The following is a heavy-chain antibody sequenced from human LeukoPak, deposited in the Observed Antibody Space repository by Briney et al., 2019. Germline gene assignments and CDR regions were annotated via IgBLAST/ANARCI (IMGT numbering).Heavy chain of an antibody. V-gene: IGHV1-24*01. J-gene: IGHJ6*02. CDR3: ATSRNLFGELFNGVDV. CDR2: FDPEDGET. CDR1: GYTLTELS. D-gene: IGHD3-10*01. Sequence: ASVKVSCKVSGYTLTELSMHWVRQAPGKGLEWMGGFDPEDGETIYAQNFQGRVTLTEDTDTDTAYMELKSLRSEDTATYYCATSRNLFGELFNGVDVWGQGTAVTVSS.